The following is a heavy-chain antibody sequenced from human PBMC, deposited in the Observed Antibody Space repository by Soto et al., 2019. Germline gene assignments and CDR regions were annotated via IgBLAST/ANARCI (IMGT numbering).Heavy chain of an antibody. J-gene: IGHJ4*02. V-gene: IGHV1-3*01. Sequence: VQLVQSGAEVKKPGASVRISCTASRISYTTYPIHWVRQAPGQGLEWMGWINAGNGDTRYSQSFQGRVTLTTDTSATTTYMDLSSLTSEDTSIYYCARAISGYVTWGQGTLVSVSS. CDR2: INAGNGDT. CDR1: RISYTTYP. D-gene: IGHD5-12*01. CDR3: ARAISGYVT.